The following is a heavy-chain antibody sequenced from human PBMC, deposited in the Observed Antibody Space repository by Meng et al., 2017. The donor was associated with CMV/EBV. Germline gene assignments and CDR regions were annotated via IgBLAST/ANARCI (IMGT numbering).Heavy chain of an antibody. CDR1: GGSFSGYY. J-gene: IGHJ6*02. V-gene: IGHV4-34*01. Sequence: SETLSLTCAVYGGSFSGYYWSWIRQPPGKGLEWIWDINHSGSTNYNPSLKSRVTISVDTSKNQFSLKLSSVTAADTAVYYCARPRSSGWLYYYYGMDVWGQGTTVTVSS. CDR3: ARPRSSGWLYYYYGMDV. CDR2: INHSGST. D-gene: IGHD6-19*01.